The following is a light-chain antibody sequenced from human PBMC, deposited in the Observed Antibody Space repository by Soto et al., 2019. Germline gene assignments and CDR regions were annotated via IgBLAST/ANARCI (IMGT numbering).Light chain of an antibody. CDR3: LQYYNLYT. J-gene: IGKJ2*01. Sequence: DIVMTQSPDSLAVSLGERATINCKSSQNILYSSNNKNYLAWYQQKPGQPPKLLISWASTRASGVPDRFSGCGSGTDFTLTSSSLQAEDVAVYYCLQYYNLYTFGQGTKLEI. V-gene: IGKV4-1*01. CDR2: WAS. CDR1: QNILYSSNNKNY.